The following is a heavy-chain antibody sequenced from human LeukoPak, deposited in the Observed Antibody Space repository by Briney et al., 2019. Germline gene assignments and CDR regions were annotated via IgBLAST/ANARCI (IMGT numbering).Heavy chain of an antibody. Sequence: PGGSLRLSCAASGFTFSTYEMNWVRQAPGKGLEWVSAFGGSGGSTYYADSVKGRFTISRDNSKNTLYLQMNSLRAEDTAIYYCAKSGLSRFDYWGQGTLVTVSS. CDR2: FGGSGGST. D-gene: IGHD4/OR15-4a*01. CDR1: GFTFSTYE. J-gene: IGHJ4*02. CDR3: AKSGLSRFDY. V-gene: IGHV3-23*01.